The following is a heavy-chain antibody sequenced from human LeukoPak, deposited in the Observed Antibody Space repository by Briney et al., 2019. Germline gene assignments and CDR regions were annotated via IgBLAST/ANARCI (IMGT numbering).Heavy chain of an antibody. V-gene: IGHV3-21*01. CDR3: ARELLTYSNHKLGHYMDV. J-gene: IGHJ6*03. D-gene: IGHD4-11*01. CDR2: ISSSSSYI. CDR1: GFTFSNYN. Sequence: PGGSLRLSCAASGFTFSNYNMNWVRQAPGQGLEWVSCISSSSSYIYYADSVKGRFTISRENAKNSLYLQMNSLRAEDTALYFCARELLTYSNHKLGHYMDVWGKGTTVTVSS.